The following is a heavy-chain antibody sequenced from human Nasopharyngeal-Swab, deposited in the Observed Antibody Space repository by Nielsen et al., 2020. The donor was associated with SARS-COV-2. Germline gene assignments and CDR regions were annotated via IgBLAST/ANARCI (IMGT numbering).Heavy chain of an antibody. D-gene: IGHD5-18*01. J-gene: IGHJ6*02. CDR2: IYTSGST. CDR3: ARAWIQPSKYGMDV. CDR1: GGSISSYY. V-gene: IGHV4-4*07. Sequence: GSLRLSCTVSGGSISSYYWSWIRQPAGKGLEWIGRIYTSGSTNYNPSLKSRVTMSVDTSKNQFSLKLSSVTAADTAVYYCARAWIQPSKYGMDVWGQGTTVTVSS.